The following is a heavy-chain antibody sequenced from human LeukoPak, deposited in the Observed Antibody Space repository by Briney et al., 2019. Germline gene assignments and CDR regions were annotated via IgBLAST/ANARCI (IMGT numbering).Heavy chain of an antibody. D-gene: IGHD6-19*01. V-gene: IGHV3-9*01. J-gene: IGHJ5*02. Sequence: PGGSLRLSCAASGFTFDDYAMHWVRQAPGKGLEWVSGISWNSGSIGYADSVKGRFTISRDNAKNSLYLQMNSLRAEDTALYYCAKAGSGWYNWFDPWGQGTLVTVSS. CDR2: ISWNSGSI. CDR1: GFTFDDYA. CDR3: AKAGSGWYNWFDP.